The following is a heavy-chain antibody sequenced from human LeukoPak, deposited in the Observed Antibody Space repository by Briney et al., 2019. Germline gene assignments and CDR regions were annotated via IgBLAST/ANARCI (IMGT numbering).Heavy chain of an antibody. Sequence: SVKVSCKASGGTFSSYAISWVRQAPGQGLEWMGGIIPIFGTANYAQKFQGRVTITADESTSTAYMELSSLRSEDTAVYYCARVGGDRDDYVWGSYRYDYWGQGTLVTVSS. CDR2: IIPIFGTA. CDR3: ARVGGDRDDYVWGSYRYDY. D-gene: IGHD3-16*02. J-gene: IGHJ4*02. V-gene: IGHV1-69*13. CDR1: GGTFSSYA.